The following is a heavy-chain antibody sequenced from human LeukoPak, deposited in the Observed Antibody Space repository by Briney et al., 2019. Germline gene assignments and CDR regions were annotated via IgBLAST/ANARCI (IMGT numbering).Heavy chain of an antibody. Sequence: ASVKVSCKASGYTFTKYYMHWVRQAPGQGLDWMGIINPNGGSTSYAQKFQGRVTMTGDTSTSTVYMELSSLRSEDTAVYYCARVQVVQMATIFGAFDIWGQGTMVTVSS. CDR2: INPNGGST. V-gene: IGHV1-46*01. CDR1: GYTFTKYY. J-gene: IGHJ3*02. D-gene: IGHD5-24*01. CDR3: ARVQVVQMATIFGAFDI.